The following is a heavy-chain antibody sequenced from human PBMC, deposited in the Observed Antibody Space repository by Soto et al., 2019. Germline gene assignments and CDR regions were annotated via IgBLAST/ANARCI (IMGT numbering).Heavy chain of an antibody. CDR3: ANYVFEYSRNGWFDP. J-gene: IGHJ5*02. V-gene: IGHV3-23*01. CDR1: GFTFSSYA. CDR2: ISGSGGST. Sequence: EVQLLESGGGLVQPGGSLRLSCAASGFTFSSYAMSWVRQAPGKGLEWVSAISGSGGSTYYADSVKGRCTISRDNSKNTLYLQMNSLRAEDTAVDYCANYVFEYSRNGWFDPWGQGTLVTVSS. D-gene: IGHD6-6*01.